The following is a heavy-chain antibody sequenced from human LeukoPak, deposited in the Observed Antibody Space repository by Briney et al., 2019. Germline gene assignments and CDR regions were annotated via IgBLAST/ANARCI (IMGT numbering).Heavy chain of an antibody. V-gene: IGHV1-24*01. CDR1: GYTLTELS. D-gene: IGHD5-12*01. Sequence: ASVKVSCKVSGYTLTELSMHWVRQAPGKGLEWMGGFGPEDGETIYAQKFQGRVTMTEDTSTDTAHMELSSLRSEDTAVYYCATVPERGYSGYDWNWFDPWGQGTLVTVSS. J-gene: IGHJ5*02. CDR3: ATVPERGYSGYDWNWFDP. CDR2: FGPEDGET.